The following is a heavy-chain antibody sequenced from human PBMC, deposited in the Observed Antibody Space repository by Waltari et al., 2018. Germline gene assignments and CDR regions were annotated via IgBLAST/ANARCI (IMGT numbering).Heavy chain of an antibody. CDR3: ARPRSQFSGAFDLGY. D-gene: IGHD3-10*01. CDR1: GFTVTNDY. CDR2: INPSGSSS. Sequence: QVQLVQSGAELKKPGASVKVSCEASGFTVTNDYIHWVRQAPGYGLEWMGRINPSGSSSTYAQKFQGRVTLTRDTSASKVYMEVTGRRSEDTAVYYCARPRSQFSGAFDLGYWGQGTLVTVSS. V-gene: IGHV1-46*01. J-gene: IGHJ4*02.